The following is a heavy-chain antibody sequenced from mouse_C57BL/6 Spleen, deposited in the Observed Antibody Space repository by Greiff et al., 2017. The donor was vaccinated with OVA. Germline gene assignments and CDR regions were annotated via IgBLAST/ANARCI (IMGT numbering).Heavy chain of an antibody. J-gene: IGHJ2*01. Sequence: VQLQQPGAELVRPGSSVKLSCKASGYTFTSYWMDWVKQRPGQGLEWIGNIYPSDSETHYNQKFKDKATLTVDKSSSTAYMQLSSLTSEDSAVYYCARLGYGEDFFDYWGQGTTLTVSS. V-gene: IGHV1-61*01. CDR1: GYTFTSYW. CDR2: IYPSDSET. D-gene: IGHD1-1*01. CDR3: ARLGYGEDFFDY.